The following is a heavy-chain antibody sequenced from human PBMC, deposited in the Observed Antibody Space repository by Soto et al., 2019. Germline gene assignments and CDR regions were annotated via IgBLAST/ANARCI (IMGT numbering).Heavy chain of an antibody. Sequence: ASVKVSCKASGYTFTSYGISWVRQAPGQGLEWMGWISGYNGDTTYAQRLQGRVTMTTDTSTSTAYMELRSLRSDDTAVYYCARDHFSGGSCYPGSYYYYGMDVWGQGTTVTVSS. V-gene: IGHV1-18*04. J-gene: IGHJ6*02. CDR3: ARDHFSGGSCYPGSYYYYGMDV. CDR1: GYTFTSYG. D-gene: IGHD2-15*01. CDR2: ISGYNGDT.